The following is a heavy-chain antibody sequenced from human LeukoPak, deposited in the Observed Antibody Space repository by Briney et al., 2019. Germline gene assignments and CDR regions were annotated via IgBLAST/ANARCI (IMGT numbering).Heavy chain of an antibody. Sequence: SVKVSCKASGGTFSSYAISWVRQAPGQGLEWMGRIIPIFGTANYAQEFQGRVTITTDESTSTAYMELSSLRSEDTAVYYCARDRSGYQNNPNWFDPWGQGTLVTVSS. CDR1: GGTFSSYA. CDR2: IIPIFGTA. J-gene: IGHJ5*02. CDR3: ARDRSGYQNNPNWFDP. D-gene: IGHD5-12*01. V-gene: IGHV1-69*05.